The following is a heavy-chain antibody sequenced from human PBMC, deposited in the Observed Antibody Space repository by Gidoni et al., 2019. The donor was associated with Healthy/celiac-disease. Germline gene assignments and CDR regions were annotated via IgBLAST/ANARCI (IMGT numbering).Heavy chain of an antibody. V-gene: IGHV4-39*01. D-gene: IGHD1-26*01. Sequence: QLQLQESGPGLVKPSETLSLTCTVSGGSISSSSYYWGWIRQPPGKGLEWIGSIYYSGSTYYNPSLKSRVTISVDTSKNQFSLKLSSVTAADTAVYYCARVPGVGATRGNWFDPWGQGTLVTVSS. J-gene: IGHJ5*02. CDR3: ARVPGVGATRGNWFDP. CDR2: IYYSGST. CDR1: GGSISSSSYY.